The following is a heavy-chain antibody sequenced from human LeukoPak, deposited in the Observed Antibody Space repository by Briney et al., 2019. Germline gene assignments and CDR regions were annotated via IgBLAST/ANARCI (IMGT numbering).Heavy chain of an antibody. CDR3: TRESGSYPGNDY. Sequence: ASVKVSRKASGYTFTGYYMHWVRQAPGQGLEWMGRINPNNGGTNYEQKFQGRVTMTGDTSISTAYMELSSLRSDDTAVYYCTRESGSYPGNDYWGQGTLVTVSS. V-gene: IGHV1-2*06. CDR2: INPNNGGT. D-gene: IGHD1-26*01. J-gene: IGHJ4*02. CDR1: GYTFTGYY.